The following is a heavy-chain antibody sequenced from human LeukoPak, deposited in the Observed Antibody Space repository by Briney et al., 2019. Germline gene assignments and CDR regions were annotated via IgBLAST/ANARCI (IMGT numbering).Heavy chain of an antibody. CDR2: IGSSSSTI. CDR1: GFTFSAYS. D-gene: IGHD6-19*01. J-gene: IGHJ4*02. V-gene: IGHV3-48*01. Sequence: GGSLRLSCAASGFTFSAYSMNWVRQAPGKGLEWVSYIGSSSSTIYYADSVKGRFTISRDDAKNSLYLQMNSLRAEDTAVYYCARSSSVWYEIGEYWGQGTLVAVSS. CDR3: ARSSSVWYEIGEY.